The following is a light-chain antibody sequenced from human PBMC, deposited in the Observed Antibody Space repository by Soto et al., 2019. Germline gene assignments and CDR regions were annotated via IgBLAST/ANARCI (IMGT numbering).Light chain of an antibody. CDR3: QHYDGYSART. CDR2: GAS. CDR1: QSISSW. J-gene: IGKJ4*01. V-gene: IGKV1-5*03. Sequence: DIQMTQSPSTLSASVGDRVIITCRASQSISSWLAWYQQKPGKAPKLLIYGASSLDSGVPSRFSGSGSGPEFPLTISSLQPDDFATYYCQHYDGYSARTFGGGTKVEIK.